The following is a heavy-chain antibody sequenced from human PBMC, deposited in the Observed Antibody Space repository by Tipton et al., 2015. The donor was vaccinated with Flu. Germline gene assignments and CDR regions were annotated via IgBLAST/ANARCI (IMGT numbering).Heavy chain of an antibody. CDR3: TRLSGDTASDGFDI. J-gene: IGHJ3*02. Sequence: SLRLSCAASGFTFSGSAMHWIRQASGKGLEWVGRIRNKANSYATTCSASVKGRFTISRDDSKNTAYLQMNSLKPEDTAVYYCTRLSGDTASDGFDIWGQGAMVTVSP. CDR1: GFTFSGSA. V-gene: IGHV3-73*01. D-gene: IGHD5-18*01. CDR2: IRNKANSYAT.